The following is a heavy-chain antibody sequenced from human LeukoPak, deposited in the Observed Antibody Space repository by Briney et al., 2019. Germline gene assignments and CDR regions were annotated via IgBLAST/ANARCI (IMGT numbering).Heavy chain of an antibody. CDR2: IYHSGST. CDR1: GGSISSYY. V-gene: IGHV4-59*12. D-gene: IGHD6-19*01. J-gene: IGHJ4*02. Sequence: SETLSLTCTVSGGSISSYYWSWIRQPPGKGLEWIGEIYHSGSTNYNPSLKSRVTISVDKSKNQFSLKLSSVTAADTAVYYCGRHGGGWVYFDYWGQGTLVTVSS. CDR3: GRHGGGWVYFDY.